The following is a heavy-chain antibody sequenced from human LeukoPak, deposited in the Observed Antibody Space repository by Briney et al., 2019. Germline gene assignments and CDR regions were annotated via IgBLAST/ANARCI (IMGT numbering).Heavy chain of an antibody. D-gene: IGHD4-17*01. CDR2: IYHSGST. CDR1: VGSISSGGYS. V-gene: IGHV4-30-2*01. CDR3: ARAVNGRGDYGTYFDY. Sequence: PSETLSLTCAVSVGSISSGGYSCSWIRQPPGNGLEWIGYIYHSGSTYYNPSLKSRVTISVDRSKNQFSLNLSSVTAADTAVYYCARAVNGRGDYGTYFDYWGQGTLVTVSS. J-gene: IGHJ4*02.